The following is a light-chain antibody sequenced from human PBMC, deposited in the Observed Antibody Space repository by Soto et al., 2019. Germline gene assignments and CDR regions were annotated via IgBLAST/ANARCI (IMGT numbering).Light chain of an antibody. J-gene: IGKJ1*01. Sequence: DIVMTQSPDSLAVSLGERATINCKSSQRVLYSSNNKNYLAWYQQKPGQPPKALIYWASTRESGVPDRFSGSGSGTDFTLTISSLQAEDVAVYYCQQYYNTPWTFGQGTKVDIK. CDR3: QQYYNTPWT. CDR1: QRVLYSSNNKNY. CDR2: WAS. V-gene: IGKV4-1*01.